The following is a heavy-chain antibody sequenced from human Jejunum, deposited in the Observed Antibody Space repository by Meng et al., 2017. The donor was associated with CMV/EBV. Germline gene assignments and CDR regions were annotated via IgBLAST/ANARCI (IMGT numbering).Heavy chain of an antibody. CDR3: AKGLAAARFDA. CDR2: ISGGGGTT. D-gene: IGHD6-13*01. CDR1: GFMFDDYG. Sequence: CAASGFMFDDYGMSWVRQAPGKGLEWVSGISGGGGTTYFADSVKGRFTISKDNSKNTLYLQMNSLRVEDTAVYYCAKGLAAARFDAWGQGTLVTVSS. J-gene: IGHJ5*02. V-gene: IGHV3-23*01.